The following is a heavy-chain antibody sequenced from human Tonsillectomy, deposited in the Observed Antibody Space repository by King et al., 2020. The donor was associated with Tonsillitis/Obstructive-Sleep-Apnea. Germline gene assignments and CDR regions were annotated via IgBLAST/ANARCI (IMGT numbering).Heavy chain of an antibody. Sequence: QLQESGPGLVKPSQTLSLTCTVSGGSISSGGYYWSWIRQHPGKGLECIGYIYYSGSTYYNPSLKSRVTISVDTSKNQFSLKLSSVTAADTAVYYCARDRCSGGSCYPDYWGQGTLVTVSS. CDR2: IYYSGST. V-gene: IGHV4-31*03. J-gene: IGHJ4*02. D-gene: IGHD2-15*01. CDR3: ARDRCSGGSCYPDY. CDR1: GGSISSGGYY.